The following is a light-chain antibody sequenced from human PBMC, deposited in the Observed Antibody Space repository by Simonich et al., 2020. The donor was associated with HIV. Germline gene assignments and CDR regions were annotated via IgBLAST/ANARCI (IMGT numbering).Light chain of an antibody. CDR2: WAS. V-gene: IGKV4-1*01. CDR1: QSLLYSSNNKNY. J-gene: IGKJ2*01. Sequence: DIVMTQSPDSLAVSLGERATINCKSSQSLLYSSNNKNYLAWYQQKPGQPPKLLIYWASIRESGVPDRFSGSGSGTDFTLTISSLHAEDVAVYYCQQYYSTPPYTFGQGTKLEIK. CDR3: QQYYSTPPYT.